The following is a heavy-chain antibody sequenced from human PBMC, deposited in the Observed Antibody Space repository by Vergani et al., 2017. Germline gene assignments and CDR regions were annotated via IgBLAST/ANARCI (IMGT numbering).Heavy chain of an antibody. CDR2: IDFKGNDA. CDR3: AKQYVGTSDV. D-gene: IGHD1-26*01. CDR1: GFTFSSDG. J-gene: IGHJ4*02. Sequence: QMQLVESGGGVIQPGGSLRLSCAASGFTFSSDGMQGVRQAPGKGLEWVALIDFKGNDAYYTDSVRGRFIISRDNSKNTLYLQMNSLRVEDTALYYCAKQYVGTSDVWGQGTLVTVSS. V-gene: IGHV3-30*02.